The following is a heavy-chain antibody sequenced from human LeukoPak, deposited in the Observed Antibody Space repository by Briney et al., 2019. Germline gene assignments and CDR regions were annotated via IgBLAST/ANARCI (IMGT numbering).Heavy chain of an antibody. CDR2: ISGSDGST. D-gene: IGHD1-1*01. Sequence: GGSLRLSCAASGFTFSNYGMSWVRQAAGKGLEWVASISGSDGSTYYTDSVQGRFTISRDNSKNTLYLQMNSLRDEDTAVYYCAKMGSWRVSDYWGQGTLVTVSS. J-gene: IGHJ4*02. V-gene: IGHV3-23*01. CDR1: GFTFSNYG. CDR3: AKMGSWRVSDY.